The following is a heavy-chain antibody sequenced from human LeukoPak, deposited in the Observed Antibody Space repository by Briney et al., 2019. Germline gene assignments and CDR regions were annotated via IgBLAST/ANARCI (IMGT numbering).Heavy chain of an antibody. CDR3: ARLGYCSSTSCYPDY. D-gene: IGHD2-2*01. Sequence: GASVKVSCKASGYTFTGYYMHCVREAPAQGLEWMGWINPNSGGTNYAHKFQGRVTMTRDTSISTAYIELSRLISDDTAVYYCARLGYCSSTSCYPDYWGQGTLVTVSS. CDR1: GYTFTGYY. V-gene: IGHV1-2*07. J-gene: IGHJ4*02. CDR2: INPNSGGT.